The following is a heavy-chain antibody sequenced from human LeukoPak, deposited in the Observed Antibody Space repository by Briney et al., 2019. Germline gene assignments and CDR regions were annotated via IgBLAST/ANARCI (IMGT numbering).Heavy chain of an antibody. Sequence: GGSLRLSCAASGFTFSSYAMSWVRQAPGKGLEWVSAITSSGGSTYYADSVKGWFTISRDSSKNTLFLQMNSLRVEDTAVYYCAKDRLDYWGQGTLVTVSS. V-gene: IGHV3-23*01. CDR2: ITSSGGST. CDR1: GFTFSSYA. CDR3: AKDRLDY. J-gene: IGHJ4*02.